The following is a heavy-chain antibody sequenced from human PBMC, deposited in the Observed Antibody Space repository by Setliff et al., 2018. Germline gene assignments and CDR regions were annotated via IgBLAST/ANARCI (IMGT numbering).Heavy chain of an antibody. D-gene: IGHD1-20*01. Sequence: GGSLRLSCAASGFTSSDYAMSWIRQAPGKGLEWISSIVGNGVYTNYADSVKGRSTISRDNAKKSLYLQMNSLRAEDTAVYYCVRDGNNWNDFDYWGHGTLVTVSS. V-gene: IGHV3-11*05. J-gene: IGHJ4*01. CDR1: GFTSSDYA. CDR3: VRDGNNWNDFDY. CDR2: IVGNGVYT.